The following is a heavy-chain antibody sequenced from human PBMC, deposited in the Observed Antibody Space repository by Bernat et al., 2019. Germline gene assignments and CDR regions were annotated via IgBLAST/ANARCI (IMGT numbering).Heavy chain of an antibody. J-gene: IGHJ6*02. V-gene: IGHV4-39*01. CDR2: ISYRGTT. Sequence: QLQLQESGPGLVKPSETLSLTCTVSGGSISNSNYYCGWIRPPPGKGLEWIGSISYRGTTYYNPSLKSRVNISVDTTKKQFSLTLSSVHATAADEYDCARGGYVDYYNGMDVWGQGTTVTVSS. D-gene: IGHD3-16*01. CDR3: ARGGYVDYYNGMDV. CDR1: GGSISNSNYY.